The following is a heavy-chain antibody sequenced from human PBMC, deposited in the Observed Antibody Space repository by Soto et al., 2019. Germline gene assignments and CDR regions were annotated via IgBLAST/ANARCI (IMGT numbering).Heavy chain of an antibody. V-gene: IGHV4-59*01. CDR1: GGSIGSYH. CDR3: ARDTVLTGMFDF. D-gene: IGHD4-17*01. J-gene: IGHJ4*02. Sequence: SETLSLTCTVSGGSIGSYHWSWVRQPPGKGLEWIASVYYTGTTNYNPSLGSRVTISIDAPGNRFSMEITSVTAADTAIYYCARDTVLTGMFDFWGQGTLVTVSS. CDR2: VYYTGTT.